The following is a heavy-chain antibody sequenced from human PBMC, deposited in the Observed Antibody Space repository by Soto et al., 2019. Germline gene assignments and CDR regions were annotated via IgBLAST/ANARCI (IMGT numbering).Heavy chain of an antibody. Sequence: SETLSLTCTVSGGSISSGEYYWTWIRQPPGKGLEWIGYISYSGSTHYSPSLKSRVSITVDTSKNQFSLNLASVSAEDTAVYYCARTSLTIFGPSNDYYGMCVWGIRTTVTISS. D-gene: IGHD3-3*01. J-gene: IGHJ6*04. CDR3: ARTSLTIFGPSNDYYGMCV. V-gene: IGHV4-30-4*01. CDR1: GGSISSGEYY. CDR2: ISYSGST.